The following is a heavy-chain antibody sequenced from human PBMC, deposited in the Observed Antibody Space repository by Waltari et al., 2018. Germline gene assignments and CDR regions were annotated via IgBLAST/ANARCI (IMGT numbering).Heavy chain of an antibody. J-gene: IGHJ6*03. Sequence: QVQLVESGGGVVQPGSSLRLSCAASGFTFSSYGMHWVRQAPGKGLEWVAVIWYDGSNKYYADSVKGRFTISRDNSKNTLYLQMNSLRAEDTAVYYCAKGMDFWSGYSPLYYYYYMDVWGKGTTVTVSS. CDR1: GFTFSSYG. D-gene: IGHD3-3*01. CDR2: IWYDGSNK. V-gene: IGHV3-33*06. CDR3: AKGMDFWSGYSPLYYYYYMDV.